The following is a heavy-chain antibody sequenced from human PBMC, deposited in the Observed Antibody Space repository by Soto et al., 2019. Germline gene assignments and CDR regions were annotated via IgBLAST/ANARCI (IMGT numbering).Heavy chain of an antibody. CDR1: GGSISSGGYY. J-gene: IGHJ6*03. D-gene: IGHD2-15*01. V-gene: IGHV4-31*03. Sequence: QVQLQESGPGLVKPSQTLSLTCTVSGGSISSGGYYWSWIRQHPGKGLEWIGYIYYSGSTYYNPSLKRRVTISVDTSKNQFSLKLSSVTAADTAVYYCARGPPGYCSGGSCSGYYYYYMDVWGKGTTVTVSS. CDR3: ARGPPGYCSGGSCSGYYYYYMDV. CDR2: IYYSGST.